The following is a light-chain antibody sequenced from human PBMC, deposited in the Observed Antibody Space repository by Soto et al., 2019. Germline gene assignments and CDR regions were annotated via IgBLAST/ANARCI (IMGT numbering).Light chain of an antibody. J-gene: IGLJ1*01. CDR1: SSDVGGYNF. CDR2: EVT. CDR3: ASYAGGNKV. V-gene: IGLV2-8*01. Sequence: QSALTQPPSASGSPGRSVTISCTGTSSDVGGYNFVSWYQQHPGKAPKLVIYEVTKRPSVVPDRFSGSKSGNTASLTVSGLLPEDEADYYCASYAGGNKVFGTGTKLTVL.